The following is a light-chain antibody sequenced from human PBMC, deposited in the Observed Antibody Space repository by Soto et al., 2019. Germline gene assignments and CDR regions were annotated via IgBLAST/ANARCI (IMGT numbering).Light chain of an antibody. V-gene: IGKV1-5*03. CDR3: QQYKSYSFMYT. Sequence: DIQMTQSPSTLSASVGDRVTITCRARQSISSWLAWYQQKPGKAPKLLIYQASSLESGVPSRFSGSGAGTEFTLTISSLQPDDFATSDCQQYKSYSFMYTFGQGTKLEIK. CDR2: QAS. CDR1: QSISSW. J-gene: IGKJ2*01.